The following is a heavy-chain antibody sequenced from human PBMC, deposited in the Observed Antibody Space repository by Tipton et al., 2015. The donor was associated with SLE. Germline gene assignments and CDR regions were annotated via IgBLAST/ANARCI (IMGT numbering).Heavy chain of an antibody. V-gene: IGHV4-4*08. D-gene: IGHD7-27*01. CDR2: IYTSGST. CDR1: GGSISSYY. CDR3: AGTGDLADYFDY. Sequence: TLSFTCTVSGGSISSYYWSWIRQPPGKGLEWIGRIYTSGSTNYNPSLKRRVTISVDTSKNQFSLKLSSVTAADTAVYYCAGTGDLADYFDYWGQGTLVTVSS. J-gene: IGHJ4*02.